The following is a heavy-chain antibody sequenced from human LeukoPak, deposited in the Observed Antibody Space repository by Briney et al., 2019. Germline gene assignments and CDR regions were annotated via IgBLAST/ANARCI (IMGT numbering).Heavy chain of an antibody. Sequence: GGSLRLSCVASGFTFSDHYMDWVRQAPGKGLEWVGRARNKANDYTTEYAASVKGRFTISRDDSTSSLYLQMNSLRAEDTAVYYCAREGLSGNYQLRPFGYWGQGALVTVSS. J-gene: IGHJ4*02. CDR3: AREGLSGNYQLRPFGY. CDR1: GFTFSDHY. CDR2: ARNKANDYTT. V-gene: IGHV3-72*01. D-gene: IGHD1-26*01.